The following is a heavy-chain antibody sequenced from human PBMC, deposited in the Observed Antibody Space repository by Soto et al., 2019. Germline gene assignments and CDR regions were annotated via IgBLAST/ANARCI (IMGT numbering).Heavy chain of an antibody. CDR2: ISWKDDK. CDR1: GFSLTTSGAG. D-gene: IGHD3-10*01. V-gene: IGHV2-5*01. J-gene: IGHJ4*02. CDR3: AHRYGGNYYRWYFDS. Sequence: QITLKESGPTLVKPTQTLTLTCTYSGFSLTTSGAGVGWIRQPPGKALEWLALISWKDDKRYNPGLESRLTNPKDTSKNQVILTLTNMDPVETATYFCAHRYGGNYYRWYFDSWGQGTLVTVSS.